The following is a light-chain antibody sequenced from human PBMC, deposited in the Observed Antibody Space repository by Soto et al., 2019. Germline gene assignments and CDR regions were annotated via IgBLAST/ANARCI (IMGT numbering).Light chain of an antibody. CDR1: RSDVGSYNL. CDR2: EVS. V-gene: IGLV2-14*02. Sequence: QSALTQPASVSGSPGQSITIFCTGSRSDVGSYNLVSWYQQHPGQAPKLIIHEVSKRPSGISDRFSGSKSGNTASLTISGLQAEDESEYYCSSYTNINTRACVFGTGTKLTVL. CDR3: SSYTNINTRACV. J-gene: IGLJ1*01.